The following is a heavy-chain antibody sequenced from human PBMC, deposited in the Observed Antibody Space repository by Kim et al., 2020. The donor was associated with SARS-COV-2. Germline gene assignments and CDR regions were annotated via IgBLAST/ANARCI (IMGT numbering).Heavy chain of an antibody. CDR1: GFTFSNAW. Sequence: GGSLRLSCAASGFTFSNAWMSWVRQAPGKGLEWVGRIKSKTDGGTTDYAAPVKGRFTISRDDSKNTLYLQMNSLKTEDTAVYYCTTEPRPTYNWNYDYWGQGTLVTVSS. V-gene: IGHV3-15*01. J-gene: IGHJ4*02. CDR2: IKSKTDGGTT. D-gene: IGHD1-7*01. CDR3: TTEPRPTYNWNYDY.